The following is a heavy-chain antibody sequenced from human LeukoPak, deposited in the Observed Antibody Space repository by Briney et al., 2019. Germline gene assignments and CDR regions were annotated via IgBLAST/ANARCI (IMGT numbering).Heavy chain of an antibody. V-gene: IGHV2-5*02. D-gene: IGHD3-10*01. J-gene: IGHJ5*02. CDR3: VRNPEYGSGSSTWLDP. CDR1: GFSLTTSGVA. Sequence: SGPTLVNPTQTLTLTCSFSGFSLTTSGVAVGWIRQPPGKALEWLAVIYWDDDKRYSPFPKSRLTISKDTSNNQVVLSMTNMEPVDTATYYCVRNPEYGSGSSTWLDPWGPGTLVTVSS. CDR2: IYWDDDK.